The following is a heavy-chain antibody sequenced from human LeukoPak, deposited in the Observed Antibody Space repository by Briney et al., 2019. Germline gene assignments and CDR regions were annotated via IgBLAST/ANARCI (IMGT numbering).Heavy chain of an antibody. CDR2: IYSGGST. Sequence: GGSLRLSCAASGFTVSSNYMSWVRQAPGKGLEWVSVIYSGGSTYYADSVKGRFTISRDNSKNTLYLQMNSLRSDDTAVYYCARDRGVGAVDYWGQGTLVTVSS. V-gene: IGHV3-53*05. J-gene: IGHJ4*02. D-gene: IGHD1-26*01. CDR3: ARDRGVGAVDY. CDR1: GFTVSSNY.